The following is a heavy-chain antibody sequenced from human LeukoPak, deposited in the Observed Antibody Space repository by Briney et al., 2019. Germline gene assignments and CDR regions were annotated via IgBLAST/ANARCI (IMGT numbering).Heavy chain of an antibody. J-gene: IGHJ4*02. CDR2: VSWNSGSI. D-gene: IGHD2-21*01. V-gene: IGHV3-9*01. Sequence: PGGSLRLSCAASGFTFDDYAMHWVRQAPGKGLEWVSGVSWNSGSIGYADSVKGRFTISRDNAKNSLYLQMNSLRAEDTALYYCSREGCGATGSYTNDYWGQGTLVTVSS. CDR1: GFTFDDYA. CDR3: SREGCGATGSYTNDY.